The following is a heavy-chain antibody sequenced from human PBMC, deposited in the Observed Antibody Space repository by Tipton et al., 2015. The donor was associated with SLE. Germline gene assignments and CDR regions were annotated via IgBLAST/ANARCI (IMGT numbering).Heavy chain of an antibody. CDR3: AREGSGYDILTGYYRDHAFDI. D-gene: IGHD3-9*01. CDR2: VYYTGST. V-gene: IGHV4-59*12. Sequence: LSLTCTVSGDSGDSISSYYWSWIRQIPEKGLEWIGYVYYTGSTYYNPSLKSRVTISVDTSKNQFSLKLSSVTAADTAVYYCAREGSGYDILTGYYRDHAFDIWGQGTMVTVSS. J-gene: IGHJ3*02. CDR1: GDSGDSISSYY.